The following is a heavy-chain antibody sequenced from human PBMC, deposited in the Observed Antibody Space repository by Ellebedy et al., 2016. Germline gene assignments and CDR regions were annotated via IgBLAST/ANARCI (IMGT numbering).Heavy chain of an antibody. Sequence: SETLSLTCAVSGGSISSSNWWSWVRQPPGKGLEWIGEIYHSGSTNYNPSLKSRVTISVDKSKNQFSLKLSSVTAADTAVYYCARASENWNYYYGMDVWGQGTTVTVSS. J-gene: IGHJ6*02. CDR1: GGSISSSNW. CDR3: ARASENWNYYYGMDV. D-gene: IGHD2/OR15-2a*01. CDR2: IYHSGST. V-gene: IGHV4-4*02.